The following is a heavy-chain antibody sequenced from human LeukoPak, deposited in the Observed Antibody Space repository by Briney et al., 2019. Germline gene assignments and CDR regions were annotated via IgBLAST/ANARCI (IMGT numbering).Heavy chain of an antibody. V-gene: IGHV4-34*01. Sequence: SETLSLTCAVYGGSFSGYYWSWIRQPPGKGLEWIGEINHSGSTNYNPSLKSRVTISVDTSKNQFSLKLSSVTAADTAVYYCAGGYCSSTSCYLSSYWGHGTLVTVSS. D-gene: IGHD2-2*01. CDR3: AGGYCSSTSCYLSSY. J-gene: IGHJ4*01. CDR1: GGSFSGYY. CDR2: INHSGST.